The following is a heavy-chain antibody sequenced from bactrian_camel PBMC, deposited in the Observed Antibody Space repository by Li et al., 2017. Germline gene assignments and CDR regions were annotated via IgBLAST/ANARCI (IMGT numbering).Heavy chain of an antibody. Sequence: HVQLVESGGALVQPGGSLRLSCVASGFTFSTWMYWVRQAPGKGLEWVSNINSDGSTTNYASSVKGRFTISKDNEKNTLYLLMNTLKPEDTAIYYCAAQTIVGLVAGQFRQICERLERFGYWGQGTQVTVS. CDR1: GFTFSTW. V-gene: IGHV3S1*01. J-gene: IGHJ6*01. D-gene: IGHD6*01. CDR2: INSDGSTT. CDR3: AAQTIVGLVAGQFRQICERLERFGY.